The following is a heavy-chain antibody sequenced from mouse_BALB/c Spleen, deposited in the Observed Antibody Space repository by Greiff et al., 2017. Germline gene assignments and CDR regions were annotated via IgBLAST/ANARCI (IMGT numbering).Heavy chain of an antibody. D-gene: IGHD2-1*01. CDR2: IRLKSNNYAT. V-gene: IGHV6-6*02. J-gene: IGHJ1*01. CDR3: TRDGNYGYFDV. CDR1: GFTFSNYW. Sequence: EVKLVESGGGLVQPGGSMKLSCVASGFTFSNYWMNWVRQSPEKGLEWVAEIRLKSNNYATHYAESVKGRFTISRDDSKSSVYLQMNNLRAEDTGIYYCTRDGNYGYFDVWGAGTTVTVSS.